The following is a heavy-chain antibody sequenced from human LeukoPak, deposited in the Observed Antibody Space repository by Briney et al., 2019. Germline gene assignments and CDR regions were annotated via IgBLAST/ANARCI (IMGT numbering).Heavy chain of an antibody. Sequence: GSLRLSCAASGFTFSSYGMSWVRQAPGKGLEWVSAISGSGGSTYYADSVKGRFTISRDNAKNSLYLQMNSLRVDDTAVYYCAINHRDGYSELGYWGQGTLVTVSS. CDR3: AINHRDGYSELGY. J-gene: IGHJ4*02. D-gene: IGHD5-24*01. CDR2: ISGSGGST. CDR1: GFTFSSYG. V-gene: IGHV3-23*01.